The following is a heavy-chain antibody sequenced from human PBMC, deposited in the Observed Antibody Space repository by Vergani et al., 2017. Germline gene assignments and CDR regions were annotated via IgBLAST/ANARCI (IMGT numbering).Heavy chain of an antibody. Sequence: QVQLVESGGGVVQPGRSLRLSCAASGFTFSSYGMHWVRQAPGKGLEWVAVIWYDGSNKYYADSVKGRFTISRDNSKNTLYLQMNSLRAEDTAVNYCARGGGGYYGSGSTYYFDYWGQGTLVTVSS. V-gene: IGHV3-33*01. CDR1: GFTFSSYG. CDR2: IWYDGSNK. J-gene: IGHJ4*02. CDR3: ARGGGGYYGSGSTYYFDY. D-gene: IGHD3-10*01.